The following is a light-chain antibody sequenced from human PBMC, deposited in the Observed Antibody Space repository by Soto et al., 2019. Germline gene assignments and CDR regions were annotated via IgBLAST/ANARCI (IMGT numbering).Light chain of an antibody. CDR1: QSVSSGY. CDR2: GAS. J-gene: IGKJ1*01. CDR3: QQYSNSPQT. V-gene: IGKV3-20*01. Sequence: EIVLTQSPGTLSLSPGERATLSCRASQSVSSGYLAWYQQKPGQAPSLRIYGASSRATGIPDRFSGSGSGTDFTLTISRLEPEDFAVYFCQQYSNSPQTFGQGTKVEIK.